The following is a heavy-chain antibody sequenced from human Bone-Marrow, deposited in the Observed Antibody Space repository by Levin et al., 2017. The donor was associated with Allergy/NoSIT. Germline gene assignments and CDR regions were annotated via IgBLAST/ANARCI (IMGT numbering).Heavy chain of an antibody. CDR2: IYWDDDR. J-gene: IGHJ5*02. Sequence: SGPTLVKPTQTLTLTCTLSGMSLSSNGVGVGWIRQPPGKALEWLALIYWDDDRRYSPSLQSRLTITKDTSKNQVVLTMANMDPVDTATYYGAYRRMAAATRTKNWFDPWGQGILVTVSS. D-gene: IGHD6-25*01. V-gene: IGHV2-5*02. CDR1: GMSLSSNGVG. CDR3: AYRRMAAATRTKNWFDP.